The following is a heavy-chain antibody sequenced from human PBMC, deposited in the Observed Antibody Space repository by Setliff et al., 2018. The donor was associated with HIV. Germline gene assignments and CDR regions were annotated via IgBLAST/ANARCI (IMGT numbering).Heavy chain of an antibody. Sequence: SGPTLVNPTQTLTLTCTFSGFSLSTSGVGVGWIRQPPGKALEWLALIYWNDDKRYSPSLKSRLTITKDTSKHQVVLTMTNMDPVDTATYYCAHSRTIFGVVIIDTCFDYWGQGTLVTVSS. CDR2: IYWNDDK. CDR3: AHSRTIFGVVIIDTCFDY. J-gene: IGHJ4*02. CDR1: GFSLSTSGVG. D-gene: IGHD3-3*01. V-gene: IGHV2-5*01.